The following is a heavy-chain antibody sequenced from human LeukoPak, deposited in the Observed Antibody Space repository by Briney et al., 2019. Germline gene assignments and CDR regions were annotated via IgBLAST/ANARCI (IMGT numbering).Heavy chain of an antibody. CDR3: ARVAPAYYYGMDV. D-gene: IGHD2-2*01. J-gene: IGHJ6*02. CDR1: GGTFSSYA. V-gene: IGHV1-69*04. CDR2: IIPILGIA. Sequence: ASVKVSCKASGGTFSSYAISWVRQAPGQGLEWMGRIIPILGIANYAQKFQGRVTITADKSTSTAYMELSSLRSEDTAVYYCARVAPAYYYGMDVWGQGTTVTVSS.